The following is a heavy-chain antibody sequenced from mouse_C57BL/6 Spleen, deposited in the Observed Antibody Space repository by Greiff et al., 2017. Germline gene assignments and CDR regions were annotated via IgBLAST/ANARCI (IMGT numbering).Heavy chain of an antibody. CDR2: IYYSGTI. J-gene: IGHJ4*01. Sequence: EVKLQESGPGLVKPSQTVFLTCTVTGISITTGNYRWSWIRQFPGNKLEWIGYIYYSGTITYNPSLTSRTTITRDTPKNQFFLEMNSLTAEDTATYYCAREGLGHAMDYWGQGTSVTVSS. CDR3: AREGLGHAMDY. D-gene: IGHD4-1*01. CDR1: GISITTGNYR. V-gene: IGHV3-5*01.